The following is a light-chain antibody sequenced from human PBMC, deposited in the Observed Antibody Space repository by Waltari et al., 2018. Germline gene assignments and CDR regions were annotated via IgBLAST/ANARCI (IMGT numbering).Light chain of an antibody. Sequence: QSALTQPASVSGSPGQSTTISCTGTSRDVGGYDYVSWYQCLPGKAPTLIIYEVINRPSDGPDRYFGGNSGKTAALPISSRLPEYESDYYFTSYTSINTPYVVFGGETNLTVL. CDR2: EVI. V-gene: IGLV2-14*01. CDR3: TSYTSINTPYVV. CDR1: SRDVGGYDY. J-gene: IGLJ2*01.